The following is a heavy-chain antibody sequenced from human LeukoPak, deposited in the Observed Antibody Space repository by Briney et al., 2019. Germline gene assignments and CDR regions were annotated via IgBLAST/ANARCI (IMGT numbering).Heavy chain of an antibody. J-gene: IGHJ4*02. CDR1: GFTFRNYG. CDR2: IWYDGTNR. D-gene: IGHD3-16*01. CDR3: ARDGGGSQAPFDY. Sequence: GGSLRLSCVASGFTFRNYGMHWVRQAPGKGLEWVAVIWYDGTNRYYADSVKGRFTVSRDNSKNTLYLQMNSLRAEDTAVYYCARDGGGSQAPFDYWGQGTLVTVSS. V-gene: IGHV3-33*08.